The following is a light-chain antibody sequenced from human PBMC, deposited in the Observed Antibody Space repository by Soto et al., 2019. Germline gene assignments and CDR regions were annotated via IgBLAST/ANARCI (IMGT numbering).Light chain of an antibody. Sequence: EIVMTHSPATLSVSPWERATLSCGASQSVSSNLAWYQQKPGQAPRLLIYGASTRATGIPARFSGSGSGTEFTLTISSLQSEDFAVYYCQQYNNWPLLTFGGGTKVDIK. CDR2: GAS. CDR3: QQYNNWPLLT. J-gene: IGKJ4*01. CDR1: QSVSSN. V-gene: IGKV3-15*01.